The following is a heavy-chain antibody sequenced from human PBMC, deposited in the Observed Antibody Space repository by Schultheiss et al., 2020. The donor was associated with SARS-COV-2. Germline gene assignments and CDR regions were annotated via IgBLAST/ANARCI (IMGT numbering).Heavy chain of an antibody. D-gene: IGHD2/OR15-2a*01. CDR3: ARDNTYFGPMDV. CDR2: ISSSSSTI. V-gene: IGHV3-48*04. J-gene: IGHJ6*02. CDR1: GFTFSSYS. Sequence: GGSLRLSCAASGFTFSSYSMNWVRQAPGKGLEWVSYISSSSSTIYYADSVKGRFTISRDNAKKSLYLHMNSLRAEDTAVYYCARDNTYFGPMDVWGQGTTVTVSS.